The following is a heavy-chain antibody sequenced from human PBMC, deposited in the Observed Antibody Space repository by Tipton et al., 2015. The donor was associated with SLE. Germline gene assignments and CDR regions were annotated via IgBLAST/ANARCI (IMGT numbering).Heavy chain of an antibody. Sequence: GSLRLSCAASGFTFSNYSMNWVRQAPGKGLEWVSSISSSSYIYYADSMKGRFTISRDNSKNTLFLQMNSLRVEDTAVYYCASISTTSFYFDYWGQGTLVTVSS. D-gene: IGHD2-2*01. CDR3: ASISTTSFYFDY. CDR2: ISSSSYI. V-gene: IGHV3-21*04. CDR1: GFTFSNYS. J-gene: IGHJ4*02.